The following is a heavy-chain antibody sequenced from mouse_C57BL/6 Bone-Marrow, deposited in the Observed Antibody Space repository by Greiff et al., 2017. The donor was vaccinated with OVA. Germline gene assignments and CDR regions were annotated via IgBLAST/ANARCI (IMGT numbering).Heavy chain of an antibody. Sequence: QVQLQQPGAELVKPGASVKLSCKASGYTFTSYWMHWVKQRPGRGLEWIGRIDPHSGGTKYNEKFKSKATLTVDKPSSTAYLQLSSLTSEDSAVYYCARWTTTIVSYYYAMDYWGQGTSVTVSS. CDR2: IDPHSGGT. CDR3: ARWTTTIVSYYYAMDY. V-gene: IGHV1-72*01. J-gene: IGHJ4*01. D-gene: IGHD2-5*01. CDR1: GYTFTSYW.